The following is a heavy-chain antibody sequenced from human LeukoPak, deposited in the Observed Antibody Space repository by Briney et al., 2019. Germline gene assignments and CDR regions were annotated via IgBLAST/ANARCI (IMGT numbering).Heavy chain of an antibody. D-gene: IGHD2-2*01. CDR2: IYYSGST. CDR3: ASLFVVVPAAIPLDAFDI. V-gene: IGHV4-39*01. J-gene: IGHJ3*02. Sequence: KSSETLSLTCAVYGGSFSGYYWGWIRQPPGKGLEWIGSIYYSGSTYYNPSLKSRVTISVDTSKNQFSLKLSSVTAADTAVYYCASLFVVVPAAIPLDAFDIWGQGTMVTVSS. CDR1: GGSFSGYY.